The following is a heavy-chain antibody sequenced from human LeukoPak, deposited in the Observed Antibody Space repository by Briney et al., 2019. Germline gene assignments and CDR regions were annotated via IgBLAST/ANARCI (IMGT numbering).Heavy chain of an antibody. V-gene: IGHV1-69*06. CDR1: GGTFSSYA. CDR3: ARDYITFGGVIVHFDY. Sequence: ASVKVSCKASGGTFSSYAISWVRQAPGQGLEWMGGIIPIFGTANYAQKFQGRVTITADKSTSTAYMELSSLRSEDTAVYYCARDYITFGGVIVHFDYWGQGTLVTVSS. D-gene: IGHD3-16*02. J-gene: IGHJ4*02. CDR2: IIPIFGTA.